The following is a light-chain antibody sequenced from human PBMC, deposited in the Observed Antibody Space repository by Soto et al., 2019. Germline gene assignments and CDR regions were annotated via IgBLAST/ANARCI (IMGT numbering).Light chain of an antibody. CDR3: QAWDSSTAV. CDR2: QDS. CDR1: KLGDKY. V-gene: IGLV3-1*01. Sequence: SYELTQPPSVSVSPGQTASITCSGDKLGDKYACWYQQKPGQSPVLVIYQDSKRPSGIPERFSGSNAGNTDTLTISGTQAMDEADYYCQAWDSSTAVFGTGTQLTVL. J-gene: IGLJ7*01.